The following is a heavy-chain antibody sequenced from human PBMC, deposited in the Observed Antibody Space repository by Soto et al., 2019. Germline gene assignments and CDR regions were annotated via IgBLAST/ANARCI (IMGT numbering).Heavy chain of an antibody. D-gene: IGHD3-3*02. Sequence: EASVKVSCKASGGTFSSYAIRWVRQAPGQGLEWMGGIIPIFGTANYAQKFQGRVTITADESTSTAYMELSSLRSEDTAVYYCARGPREKSSFLDRLYAAFDIWGQGTMVTVSS. CDR3: ARGPREKSSFLDRLYAAFDI. CDR1: GGTFSSYA. J-gene: IGHJ3*02. V-gene: IGHV1-69*13. CDR2: IIPIFGTA.